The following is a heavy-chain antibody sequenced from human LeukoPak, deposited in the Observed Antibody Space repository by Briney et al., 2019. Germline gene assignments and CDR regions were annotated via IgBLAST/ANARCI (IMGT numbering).Heavy chain of an antibody. CDR3: AREEGDGYNYGICDY. J-gene: IGHJ4*02. Sequence: ASVKASCKASGYTFTSYGISWVRQAPGHGLEWRGGISAYNGNTNYAQKLQGRVTMTTDTSTSTAYLELRSLRSDDTAVYYCAREEGDGYNYGICDYWGQGTLVTVSS. CDR1: GYTFTSYG. CDR2: ISAYNGNT. V-gene: IGHV1-18*01. D-gene: IGHD5-24*01.